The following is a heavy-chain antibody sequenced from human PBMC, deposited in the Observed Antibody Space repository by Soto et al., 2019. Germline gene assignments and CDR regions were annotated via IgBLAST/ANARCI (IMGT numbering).Heavy chain of an antibody. J-gene: IGHJ4*02. D-gene: IGHD3-22*01. CDR1: GYTFINYG. Sequence: ASVKVSCKAVGYTFINYGISWVRQAPGQGLEWMGWISDYNGNTYYEKEFQGRVTMTRDTSTSTVYMELSSLTSEDTAVYYSARGSWYYDTSDYSPLDYWGQGTLVTVSS. CDR2: ISDYNGNT. CDR3: ARGSWYYDTSDYSPLDY. V-gene: IGHV1-18*01.